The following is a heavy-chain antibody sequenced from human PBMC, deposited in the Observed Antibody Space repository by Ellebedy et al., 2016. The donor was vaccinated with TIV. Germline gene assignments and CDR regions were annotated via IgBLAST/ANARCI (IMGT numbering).Heavy chain of an antibody. Sequence: GGSLRLSXAASGFTFSSYAMSWVRQAPGKGLEWVSAISGSGGSTYYADSVKGRFTISRDNAKNSLYLQMNSLRAEDTAVYYCARDVLLWFGELSWGDNWFDPWGQGTLVTVSS. CDR2: ISGSGGST. CDR3: ARDVLLWFGELSWGDNWFDP. CDR1: GFTFSSYA. V-gene: IGHV3-23*01. D-gene: IGHD3-10*01. J-gene: IGHJ5*02.